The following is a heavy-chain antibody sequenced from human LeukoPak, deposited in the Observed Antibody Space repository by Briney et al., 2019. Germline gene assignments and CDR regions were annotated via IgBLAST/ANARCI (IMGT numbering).Heavy chain of an antibody. CDR1: GGSISSYY. V-gene: IGHV4-59*08. Sequence: PSETLSLTCTVSGGSISSYYWSWIRQPPGKGLEWIGYIYYSGSTNYNPSLKSRVTISVDTSKNQFSLKLSSVTAADTAVYYCARPTYYYDSSGYYERGFFDYWGQGTLVTVSS. CDR3: ARPTYYYDSSGYYERGFFDY. J-gene: IGHJ4*02. D-gene: IGHD3-22*01. CDR2: IYYSGST.